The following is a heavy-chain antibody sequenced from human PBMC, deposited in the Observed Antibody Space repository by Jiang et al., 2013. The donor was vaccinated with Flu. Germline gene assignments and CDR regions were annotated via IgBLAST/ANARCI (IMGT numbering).Heavy chain of an antibody. Sequence: EVKKPGASVKVSCKASGYIFTGHYVHWVRQAPGQGLEWMGWINPDRGATNYAQKFKDSVTISSDTSSDTAYMELRGLTSDDTAVYYCARAYIANWYFDVWGRGTLVTVSS. CDR3: ARAYIANWYFDV. CDR2: INPDRGAT. V-gene: IGHV1-2*04. CDR1: GYIFTGHY. J-gene: IGHJ2*01. D-gene: IGHD5-12*01.